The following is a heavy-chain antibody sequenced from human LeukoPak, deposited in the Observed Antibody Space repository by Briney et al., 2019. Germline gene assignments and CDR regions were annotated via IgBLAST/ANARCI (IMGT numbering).Heavy chain of an antibody. CDR1: GYTLTELS. CDR2: FDPEDGET. D-gene: IGHD3-3*01. CDR3: ATPTFITIFGVVIGESGAFDI. J-gene: IGHJ3*02. V-gene: IGHV1-24*01. Sequence: ASVKVSCKVSGYTLTELSMHWVRQAPGKGLEWMGGFDPEDGETIYAQKFQGRVTMTEDTSTDTAYMELSSLRSEDTAVYYCATPTFITIFGVVIGESGAFDIWGQGTMVTVSS.